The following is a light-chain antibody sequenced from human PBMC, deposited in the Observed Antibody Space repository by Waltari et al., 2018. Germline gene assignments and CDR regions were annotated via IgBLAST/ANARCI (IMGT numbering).Light chain of an antibody. CDR1: NSNIGRNT. V-gene: IGLV1-44*01. CDR2: GTD. J-gene: IGLJ3*02. Sequence: QSVLPQPPSLSGTPGQRVPISCSGRNSNIGRNTLDWYQVLPGTAPKLLIHGTDPLPSGVPDRFSGSKFGASGSLAISGRQPEDESEYYCAAWDESLKGWVFGGGTRLTVL. CDR3: AAWDESLKGWV.